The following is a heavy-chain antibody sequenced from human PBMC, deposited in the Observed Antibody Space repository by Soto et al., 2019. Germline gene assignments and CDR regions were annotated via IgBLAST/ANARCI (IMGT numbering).Heavy chain of an antibody. CDR2: IIPIFGTA. Sequence: ASVKVACKASGGTFSSYAISWVRQAPGQGLEWMGGIIPIFGTANYAQKFQGRVTITADESTSTAYMELSRLRSDDTAVYYCASWPGDYYDSSGYYPTLKYWGQGTLVTVSS. D-gene: IGHD3-22*01. CDR1: GGTFSSYA. CDR3: ASWPGDYYDSSGYYPTLKY. J-gene: IGHJ4*02. V-gene: IGHV1-69*13.